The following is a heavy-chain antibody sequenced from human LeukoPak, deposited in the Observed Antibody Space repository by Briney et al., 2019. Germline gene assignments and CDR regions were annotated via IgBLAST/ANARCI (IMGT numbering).Heavy chain of an antibody. CDR1: GFTFSSYE. CDR2: ISSSGGTI. CDR3: AGGDTVAGSYHLDY. J-gene: IGHJ4*02. Sequence: GGSLRLSCAASGFTFSSYEMNWVRQAPGKGLEWVSYISSSGGTIYYADSVKGRFTISRDNAKNSLYLQMNSLRAEDTGVYYCAGGDTVAGSYHLDYWGQGTLVTVSS. D-gene: IGHD6-19*01. V-gene: IGHV3-48*03.